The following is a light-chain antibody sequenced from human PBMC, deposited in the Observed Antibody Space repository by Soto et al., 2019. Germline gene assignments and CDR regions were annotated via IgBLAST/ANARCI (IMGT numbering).Light chain of an antibody. CDR1: SGHSNYA. J-gene: IGLJ2*01. Sequence: QPVLTQSPSASASLGASVKLTCTLSSGHSNYAIAWHQQQPEKGPRYLMKLNSDGSHSKGDGIPDRFSGSGSGAERYLTISSLQSEDEADYYCQTWDTGIVVFGGGTQLTVL. CDR2: LNSDGSH. V-gene: IGLV4-69*01. CDR3: QTWDTGIVV.